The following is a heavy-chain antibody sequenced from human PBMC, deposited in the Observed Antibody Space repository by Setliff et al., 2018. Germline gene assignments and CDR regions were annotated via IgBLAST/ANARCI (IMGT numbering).Heavy chain of an antibody. CDR1: GYTFTGYY. Sequence: ASVKVSCKASGYTFTGYYMHWVRQAPGQGLEWMGWINPNSGGTNYAQKFQGWVTMTRDTSISTAYMELGRLRSDDTAVYYCARGPRITIFGVVSLSLYGMDVWGQGTTVTVSS. J-gene: IGHJ6*02. V-gene: IGHV1-2*04. CDR3: ARGPRITIFGVVSLSLYGMDV. CDR2: INPNSGGT. D-gene: IGHD3-3*01.